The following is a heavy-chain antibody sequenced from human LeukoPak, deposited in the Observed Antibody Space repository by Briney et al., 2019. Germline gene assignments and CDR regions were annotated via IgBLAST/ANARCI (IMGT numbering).Heavy chain of an antibody. CDR3: AKDPRPVVVVAASWFDP. D-gene: IGHD2-15*01. CDR2: ISGSGGST. CDR1: GFTFSSYA. J-gene: IGHJ5*02. V-gene: IGHV3-23*01. Sequence: GGSLRLSCAASGFTFSSYAMSWVRQAPGKGLGWVSAISGSGGSTYYADSVKGRFTISRDNSKNTLYLQMNSLRAEDTAVYYCAKDPRPVVVVAASWFDPWGQGTLVTVSS.